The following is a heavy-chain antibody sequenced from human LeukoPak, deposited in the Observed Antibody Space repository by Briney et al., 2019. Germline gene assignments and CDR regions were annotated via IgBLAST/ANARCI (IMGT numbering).Heavy chain of an antibody. CDR3: AREGGAAYWFDP. CDR2: ISSSSSYI. CDR1: GFTFSSYS. D-gene: IGHD6-13*01. J-gene: IGHJ5*02. Sequence: GGSLRLSCAASGFTFSSYSMNWVRQAPGKGLEWVSSISSSSSYIYYADSVKGRFTISRDNAKNSLYLQMNSLRAEDTALYHCAREGGAAYWFDPWGQGTLVTVSS. V-gene: IGHV3-21*04.